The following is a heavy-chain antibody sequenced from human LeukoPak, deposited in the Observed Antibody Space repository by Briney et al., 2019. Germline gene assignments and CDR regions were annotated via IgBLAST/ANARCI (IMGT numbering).Heavy chain of an antibody. D-gene: IGHD3-22*01. CDR3: ARGDDSGYYDYFDY. CDR1: GGSISSYY. J-gene: IGHJ4*02. V-gene: IGHV4-59*01. CDR2: IYYSGST. Sequence: ATETLSLTCTVSGGSISSYYWSWIRQPPGKGLEWIGYIYYSGSTNYNPSLKSRVTISVDTSKNQFSLKLSSVTAADTAVYYCARGDDSGYYDYFDYWGQGALVTVSS.